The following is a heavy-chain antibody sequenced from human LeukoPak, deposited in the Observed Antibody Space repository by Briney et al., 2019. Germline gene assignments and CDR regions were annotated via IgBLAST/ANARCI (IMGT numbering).Heavy chain of an antibody. CDR2: ISPSGNT. J-gene: IGHJ5*02. D-gene: IGHD3-3*01. CDR1: GGSISSYY. V-gene: IGHV4-4*07. Sequence: PSETLSLTCTVPGGSISSYYWSWIRQPAGKGLEWIGRISPSGNTNYSPSLKSRVTMSLGTSKNQLSLRLTSVTAADTAVYYCARDETRITIFGVVVSVWLDPWGPGTLVTVSS. CDR3: ARDETRITIFGVVVSVWLDP.